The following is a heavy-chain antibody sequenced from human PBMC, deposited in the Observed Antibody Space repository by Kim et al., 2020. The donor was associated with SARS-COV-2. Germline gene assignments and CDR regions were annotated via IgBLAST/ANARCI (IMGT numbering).Heavy chain of an antibody. D-gene: IGHD2-2*01. Sequence: SETLSLTCTVSGGSISSSSYYWGWIRQPPGKGLEGIGSIYYSGSTYYNPSLKSRVTISVDTSKNQFSLKLSSVTAADTAVYYCAALGDDIVVVPAAPYDAFDIWGQGTMVTVSS. CDR3: AALGDDIVVVPAAPYDAFDI. J-gene: IGHJ3*02. CDR2: IYYSGST. V-gene: IGHV4-39*01. CDR1: GGSISSSSYY.